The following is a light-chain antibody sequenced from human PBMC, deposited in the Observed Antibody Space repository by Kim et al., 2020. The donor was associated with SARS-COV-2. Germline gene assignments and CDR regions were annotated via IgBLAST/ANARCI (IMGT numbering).Light chain of an antibody. CDR2: YDN. J-gene: IGLJ3*02. Sequence: SYELAQPPSASVAPGKTATITCGGDNIGRKSVHWYQQKTGQAPALVISYDNGRPSGIPERFSGSKSGNTATLTISRVEAGDEADYYCQVWDGSSDHWVFGGGTQLTVL. CDR3: QVWDGSSDHWV. CDR1: NIGRKS. V-gene: IGLV3-21*04.